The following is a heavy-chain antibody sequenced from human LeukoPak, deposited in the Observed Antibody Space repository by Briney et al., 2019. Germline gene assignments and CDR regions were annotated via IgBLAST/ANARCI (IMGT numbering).Heavy chain of an antibody. D-gene: IGHD4-23*01. V-gene: IGHV1-69*01. CDR2: ITPIFGTA. CDR1: GGTFSSYD. J-gene: IGHJ4*02. CDR3: ARGWLAETTVVTPYNY. Sequence: ASVKVSCKASGGTFSSYDISWVRQAPGQGLEWMGGITPIFGTAKYAQKFQGRVTITAVESMNTAYMELSSLRSEDTAVYYCARGWLAETTVVTPYNYWGQGILVTVSS.